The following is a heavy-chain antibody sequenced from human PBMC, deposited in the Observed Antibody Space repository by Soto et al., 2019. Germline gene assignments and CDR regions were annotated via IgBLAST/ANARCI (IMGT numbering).Heavy chain of an antibody. CDR1: GGSLSGYY. CDR3: ARGREGVVATH. Sequence: QVQLQQWGAGLLKPSETLSLNCAVTGGSLSGYYWSWIRQPPGKGLEWIGEVKDGGHTNYSPSLRGRVTISSDTSNHQFSLRLNSVTAADTGVYYCARGREGVVATHWDQGSLVTVSS. V-gene: IGHV4-34*01. CDR2: VKDGGHT. D-gene: IGHD5-12*01. J-gene: IGHJ4*02.